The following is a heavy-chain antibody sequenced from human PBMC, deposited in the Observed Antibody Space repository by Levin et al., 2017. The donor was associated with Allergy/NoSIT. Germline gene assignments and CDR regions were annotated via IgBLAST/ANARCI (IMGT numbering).Heavy chain of an antibody. CDR3: ARRRNGTTPNQTQYNWFDP. CDR1: GGSFSGYY. D-gene: IGHD1-7*01. V-gene: IGHV4-34*01. CDR2: INHSGST. J-gene: IGHJ5*02. Sequence: SETLSLTCAVYGGSFSGYYWSWIRQPPGKGLEWIGEINHSGSTNYNPSLKSRVTISVDTSKNQFSLKLSSVTAADTAVYYCARRRNGTTPNQTQYNWFDPWGQGTLVTVSS.